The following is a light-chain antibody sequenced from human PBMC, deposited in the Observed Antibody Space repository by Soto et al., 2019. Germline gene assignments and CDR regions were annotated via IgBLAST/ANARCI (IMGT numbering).Light chain of an antibody. V-gene: IGKV1-39*01. CDR2: GAS. CDR1: QTIGKF. Sequence: DIQMTQSPSSLSASVGDGVTITCRASQTIGKFLNWYHQKPGKAPNLLIYGASNLQSGVPSRFSGSGSGTEFTLTISSLQPEDFATYYCQESDAFPYTFGGGTKVDIK. J-gene: IGKJ4*01. CDR3: QESDAFPYT.